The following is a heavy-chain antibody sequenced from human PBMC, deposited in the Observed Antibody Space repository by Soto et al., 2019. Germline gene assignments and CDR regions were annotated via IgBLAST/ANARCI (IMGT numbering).Heavy chain of an antibody. CDR2: INPNSGGT. CDR1: GYTFTGYY. V-gene: IGHV1-2*02. J-gene: IGHJ3*02. Sequence: ASVKVSCKASGYTFTGYYMHWVRQAPGQGLEWMGWINPNSGGTNYAQKFQGRVTMSRDTSISTAYMELSRLRSDDTAVYYCARYSGSYDAFDIWGQGTMVTVS. D-gene: IGHD1-26*01. CDR3: ARYSGSYDAFDI.